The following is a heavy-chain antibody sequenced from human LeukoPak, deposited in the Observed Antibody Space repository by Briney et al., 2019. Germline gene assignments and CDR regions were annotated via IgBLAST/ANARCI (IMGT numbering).Heavy chain of an antibody. D-gene: IGHD1-1*01. CDR2: IYSDGAT. Sequence: QPGGSLRLSCAASGFTVSTNYMSWVRQAPGEGLEWVSGIYSDGATYYAASVRGRFTISRDISKNTLYLQMNSLRVEDTAMYYCARDFLDWGTRTGAFDIWGQGTMVTVSS. CDR3: ARDFLDWGTRTGAFDI. V-gene: IGHV3-66*01. CDR1: GFTVSTNY. J-gene: IGHJ3*02.